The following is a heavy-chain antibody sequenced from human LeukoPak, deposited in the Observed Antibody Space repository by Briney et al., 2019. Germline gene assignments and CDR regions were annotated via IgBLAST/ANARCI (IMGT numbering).Heavy chain of an antibody. D-gene: IGHD1-26*01. CDR1: GFTFSSYW. V-gene: IGHV3-7*03. J-gene: IGHJ4*02. CDR3: ARDQWELLREYDY. CDR2: IKQDGSEK. Sequence: GGSLRLSCAASGFTFSSYWMSWVRQAPGKGLEWVANIKQDGSEKYYVDSVKGRFTISRDNAKNSLYPQMNSLRADDTAVYYCARDQWELLREYDYWGQGTLVTVSS.